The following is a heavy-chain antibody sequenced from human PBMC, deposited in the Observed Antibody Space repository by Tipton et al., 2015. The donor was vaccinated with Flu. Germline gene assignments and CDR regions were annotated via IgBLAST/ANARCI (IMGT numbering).Heavy chain of an antibody. CDR2: ISSSSSTI. V-gene: IGHV3-48*04. J-gene: IGHJ4*02. CDR3: ARDRYDFWSGYSIDY. Sequence: SLRLSCAASGFTFSSYSMNWVRQAPGKGLEWVSYISSSSSTIYYADSVKGRFTISRDNAKNSLYLQMNSLRAEDTAVYYCARDRYDFWSGYSIDYWGQGTLVTVSS. D-gene: IGHD3-3*01. CDR1: GFTFSSYS.